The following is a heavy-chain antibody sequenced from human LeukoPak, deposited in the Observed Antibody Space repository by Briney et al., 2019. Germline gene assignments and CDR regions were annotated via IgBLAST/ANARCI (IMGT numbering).Heavy chain of an antibody. Sequence: PGRSLRLSCAVSGFTFSSYGMHWVRQAPGKGLEWVAVISYDGSNKYYAASVKGRFTISRDNAKNSLYLQMNSLRAEDTAVYYCARDLGYYRADYWGQGTLVTVSS. V-gene: IGHV3-30*03. J-gene: IGHJ4*02. CDR1: GFTFSSYG. CDR2: ISYDGSNK. D-gene: IGHD1-26*01. CDR3: ARDLGYYRADY.